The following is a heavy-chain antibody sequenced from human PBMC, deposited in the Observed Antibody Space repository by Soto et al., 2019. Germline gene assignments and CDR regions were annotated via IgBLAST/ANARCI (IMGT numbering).Heavy chain of an antibody. CDR3: ARGSWSFYYFDY. Sequence: SETLSLTCAIYGGSFSAYYWSWVRQHPGKGLEWMGYIYYSGSTYYNPSLKSRVTISVDTSKNQFSLKLSSVTAADTAVYYCARGSWSFYYFDYWGQGTLVTVSS. D-gene: IGHD3-10*01. CDR1: GGSFSAYY. J-gene: IGHJ4*02. CDR2: IYYSGST. V-gene: IGHV4-31*11.